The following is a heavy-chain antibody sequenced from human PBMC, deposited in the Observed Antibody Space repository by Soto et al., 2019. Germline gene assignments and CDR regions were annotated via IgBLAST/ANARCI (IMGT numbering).Heavy chain of an antibody. J-gene: IGHJ4*02. CDR2: ISGSGGST. CDR1: GFTFSSYH. Sequence: LLRPLGSLRLSCAASGFTFSSYHMSWVRQAPGKGLEWVSLISGSGGSTYYADSVKGRFTISRDNSKNTLYLQMNSLKAEDTAVYYCARRHAYGGNSFDYWGQGTLVTVSS. V-gene: IGHV3-23*01. D-gene: IGHD4-17*01. CDR3: ARRHAYGGNSFDY.